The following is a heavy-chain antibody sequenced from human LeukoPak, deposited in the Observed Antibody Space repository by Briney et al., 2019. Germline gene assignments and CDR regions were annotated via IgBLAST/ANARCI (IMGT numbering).Heavy chain of an antibody. Sequence: GASVKVSCKASGYTFTSYDINWVRQATGQGLEWMGWMNPNSGNTGYAQKFQGRVTMTRNTSISTAYMELSSLRSEDTAVYYCARAYSSSWYGEVDYWGQGTLVTVSS. CDR3: ARAYSSSWYGEVDY. J-gene: IGHJ4*02. D-gene: IGHD6-13*01. CDR1: GYTFTSYD. V-gene: IGHV1-8*01. CDR2: MNPNSGNT.